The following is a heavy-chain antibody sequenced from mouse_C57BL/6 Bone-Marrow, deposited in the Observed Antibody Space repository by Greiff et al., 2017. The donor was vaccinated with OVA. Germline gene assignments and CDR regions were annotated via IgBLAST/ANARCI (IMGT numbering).Heavy chain of an antibody. CDR3: ARGPGEY. D-gene: IGHD3-3*01. Sequence: QVQLQQSGAELMKPGASVKLSCKATGYTFTGYWIEWVKQRPGHGLEWIGEILPGSGSTNYNAKFKGKATFTADTSSNTAYMQLSSLTTEDSAIYYCARGPGEYWGQGTTLTVSS. CDR1: GYTFTGYW. J-gene: IGHJ2*01. V-gene: IGHV1-9*01. CDR2: ILPGSGST.